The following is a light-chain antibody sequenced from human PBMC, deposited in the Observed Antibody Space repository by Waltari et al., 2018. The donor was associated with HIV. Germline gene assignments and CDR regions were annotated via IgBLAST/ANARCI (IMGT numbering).Light chain of an antibody. Sequence: NFLLTQPHSVSESPGKTVTVSCTRSRGNIVTNYVQWSQQRPGSSPTLIIYEDDKRPSGVPARFSGSVDSSSNSASLTISELQSEDEADYYCQSYDSSTWVFGGGTKVTVL. V-gene: IGLV6-57*01. CDR3: QSYDSSTWV. CDR2: EDD. CDR1: RGNIVTNY. J-gene: IGLJ3*02.